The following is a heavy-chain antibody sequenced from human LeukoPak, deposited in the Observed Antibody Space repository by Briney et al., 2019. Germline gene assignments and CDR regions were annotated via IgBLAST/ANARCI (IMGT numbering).Heavy chain of an antibody. Sequence: GASVKVSCKASGYTFTGYYMHWVRQAPGRGLEWMGWINPNSGGTNYAQKFQGWVTMTRDTSISTACMELSRLRSDDTAVYYCAREGRGYCSSTSCYELGGFDYWGQGTLVTVSS. V-gene: IGHV1-2*04. CDR3: AREGRGYCSSTSCYELGGFDY. CDR2: INPNSGGT. J-gene: IGHJ4*02. CDR1: GYTFTGYY. D-gene: IGHD2-2*01.